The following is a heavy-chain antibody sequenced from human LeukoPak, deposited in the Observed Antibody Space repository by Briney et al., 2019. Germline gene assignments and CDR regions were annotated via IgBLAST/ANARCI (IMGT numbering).Heavy chain of an antibody. J-gene: IGHJ3*01. D-gene: IGHD3-22*01. V-gene: IGHV3-30*18. CDR1: GFTFSSYG. CDR3: AKASYYDSSGYYRPDDAFDV. CDR2: ISYDGSNK. Sequence: GGSLRLSCAASGFTFSSYGMHWVRQAPGKGLEWVAVISYDGSNKYYADSVKGRFTISRDNSKNTLYLQMNSLGAEDTAVYYCAKASYYDSSGYYRPDDAFDVWGQGTMVTVSS.